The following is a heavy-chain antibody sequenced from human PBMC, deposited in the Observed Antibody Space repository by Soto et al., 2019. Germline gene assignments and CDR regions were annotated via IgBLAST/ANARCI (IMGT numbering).Heavy chain of an antibody. J-gene: IGHJ3*02. CDR2: INTDGGSS. CDR3: AREAGYCSRTSCYRRAFDT. V-gene: IGHV3-74*03. D-gene: IGHD2-2*01. CDR1: GFTFSGHW. Sequence: EVQLVESGGDLVQPGGSLRLSCAASGFTFSGHWMHWVRQVQGKGLEWVSRINTDGGSSAYADSVKGRFTISRDNAKNTLYLQMKGLRAEDTAVYYCAREAGYCSRTSCYRRAFDTWGQGTTVTVSS.